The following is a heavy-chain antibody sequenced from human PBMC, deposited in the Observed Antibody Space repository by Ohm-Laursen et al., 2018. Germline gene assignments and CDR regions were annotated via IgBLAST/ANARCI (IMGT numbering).Heavy chain of an antibody. CDR3: AVTWGSTWYYFDY. CDR1: GFTFSSYI. Sequence: SLRLSCAASGFTFSSYIMTWVRQAPGKGLEWVSSITSSSSYIYLADSVKGRFTISRDNAKNSLFLQMNSLRAEDTAIYYCAVTWGSTWYYFDYWGQGILVTVSS. V-gene: IGHV3-21*01. J-gene: IGHJ4*02. D-gene: IGHD6-13*01. CDR2: ITSSSSYI.